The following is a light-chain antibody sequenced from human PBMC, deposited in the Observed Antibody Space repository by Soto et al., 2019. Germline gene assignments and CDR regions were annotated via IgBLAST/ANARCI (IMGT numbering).Light chain of an antibody. Sequence: DIVMTQSPDSLAVSLGERATINCKSSQSVLYSSNNKNYLAWYQQKAGQPPRLLIYWASARESGVPDRFSGSGSGTDFTLTISSLQAEDVAVYYCQLYYTTPPTSCGEGTKLEIK. V-gene: IGKV4-1*01. CDR3: QLYYTTPPTS. J-gene: IGKJ2*01. CDR1: QSVLYSSNNKNY. CDR2: WAS.